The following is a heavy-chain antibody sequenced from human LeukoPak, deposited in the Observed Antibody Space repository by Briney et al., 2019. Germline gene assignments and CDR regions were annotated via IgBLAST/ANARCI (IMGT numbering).Heavy chain of an antibody. D-gene: IGHD2-8*01. CDR2: ISSSSSYI. Sequence: GSLRLSCAASGFTFSSYSMNWVRQAPGKGLEWVSSISSSSSYIYYADSVKGRFTISRDNAKNSLYLQMNSLRAEDTAVYYCARSLCTNGVCFRAFDIWGQGTMVTVSS. J-gene: IGHJ3*02. V-gene: IGHV3-21*01. CDR3: ARSLCTNGVCFRAFDI. CDR1: GFTFSSYS.